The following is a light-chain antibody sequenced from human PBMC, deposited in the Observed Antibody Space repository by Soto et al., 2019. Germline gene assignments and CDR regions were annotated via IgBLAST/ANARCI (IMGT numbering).Light chain of an antibody. CDR3: KQYNNWPRT. Sequence: EIVLTQSPGTLSLSPGEGATLSCRASQSVSSTYLAWYQQKAGQAPRLLIYGASSRATGIQARFSGSGSGTEFTLTIRSLQSEDFAVYYCKQYNNWPRTFGQGTKVDIK. CDR1: QSVSST. V-gene: IGKV3D-15*01. CDR2: GAS. J-gene: IGKJ1*01.